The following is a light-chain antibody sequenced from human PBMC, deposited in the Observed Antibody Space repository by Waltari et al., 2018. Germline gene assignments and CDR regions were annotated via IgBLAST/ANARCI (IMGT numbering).Light chain of an antibody. J-gene: IGLJ3*02. Sequence: QSALTQPASVSGSPGQSITISCTGTTSDLGGYNYVSWYQQHPGKAPKLMNYDVSSRPAGVSNRFSGSKSGNTASLTISGLQAEDEADYYCSSFTSSSTWVFGGGTKLTVL. V-gene: IGLV2-14*01. CDR2: DVS. CDR3: SSFTSSSTWV. CDR1: TSDLGGYNY.